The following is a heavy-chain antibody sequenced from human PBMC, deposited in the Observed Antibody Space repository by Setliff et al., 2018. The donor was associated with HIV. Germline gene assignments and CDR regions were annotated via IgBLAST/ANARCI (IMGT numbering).Heavy chain of an antibody. CDR1: GGSLSGYY. CDR2: IYYSGTT. Sequence: SETLSLTCAVYGGSLSGYYWSWIRQHPRKGLGWIGSIYYSGTTYYNPSLKSRISISIDTSKNQFSLKLSSVAAADTAVYSCARFVRGAFDSWGQGSLVTVSS. J-gene: IGHJ4*02. CDR3: ARFVRGAFDS. D-gene: IGHD3-10*02. V-gene: IGHV4-31*11.